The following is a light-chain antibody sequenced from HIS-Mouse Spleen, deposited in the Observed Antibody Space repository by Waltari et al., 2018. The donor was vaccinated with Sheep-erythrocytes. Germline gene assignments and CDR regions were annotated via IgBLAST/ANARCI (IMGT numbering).Light chain of an antibody. CDR2: EGS. CDR3: CSYAGSSTPWV. V-gene: IGLV2-23*01. Sequence: QSALTQPASVSGSPGQSITISCTGTSSDVGSYNLVSWYQQHPGKAPKLMIYEGSKRPCGVSNRLCGSKAGHTASLTIPWPQAEDEAYYYCCSYAGSSTPWVFGGWTKLTVL. CDR1: SSDVGSYNL. J-gene: IGLJ3*02.